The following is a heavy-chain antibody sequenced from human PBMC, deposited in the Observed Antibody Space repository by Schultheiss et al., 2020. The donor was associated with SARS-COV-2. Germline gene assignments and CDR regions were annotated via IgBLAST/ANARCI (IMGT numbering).Heavy chain of an antibody. CDR2: IYYSGST. J-gene: IGHJ5*02. Sequence: SETLSLTCTVSGGSISSYYWSWIRQPPGKGLEWIGYIYYSGSTNYNPSLKSRVTISVDTSKNQFSLKLSSVTAADTAIYYCARGVDFWSGPPFDPWGQGTLVTVSS. D-gene: IGHD3-3*01. CDR3: ARGVDFWSGPPFDP. CDR1: GGSISSYY. V-gene: IGHV4-59*01.